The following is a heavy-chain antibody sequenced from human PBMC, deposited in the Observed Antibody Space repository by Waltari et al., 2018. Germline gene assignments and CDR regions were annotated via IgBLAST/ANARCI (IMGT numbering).Heavy chain of an antibody. J-gene: IGHJ3*02. V-gene: IGHV4-39*07. Sequence: QLQLQESGPGLVKPSETLSLTCTVSGGSISSSSYYWGWIRQPPGKGLALIGSIYYSGSTYYNPSLKGRVTISVDTSKNQFSLKLSSVTAADTAVYYCASRFYAFDIWGQGTMVTVSS. CDR1: GGSISSSSYY. CDR3: ASRFYAFDI. CDR2: IYYSGST.